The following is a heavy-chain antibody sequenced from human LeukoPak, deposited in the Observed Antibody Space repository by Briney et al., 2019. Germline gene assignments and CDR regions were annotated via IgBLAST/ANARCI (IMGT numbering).Heavy chain of an antibody. CDR1: GYTFTSYY. D-gene: IGHD4-17*01. V-gene: IGHV1-46*01. CDR2: INPSGGST. J-gene: IGHJ3*02. Sequence: GASVKVSCKASGYTFTSYYMHWVRQAPGQGLEWMGIINPSGGSTGYAQKFQGRVTMTRDTSTSTVYMELSSLRSEDTAVYYCAREATVTTAFDIWGQGTMVTVSS. CDR3: AREATVTTAFDI.